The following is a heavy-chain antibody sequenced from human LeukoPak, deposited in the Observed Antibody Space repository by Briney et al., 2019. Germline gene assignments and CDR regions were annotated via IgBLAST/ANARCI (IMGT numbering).Heavy chain of an antibody. Sequence: ASVKVSCKASGYTFTGYYMHWVRQAPGQGLEWMGWINPNSGGTNYAQKFQGRVTMTRDTSISTAYMELSRLRSEDTAVYYCARRGTGYYYDSSGTPPKICYYYYMDVWGKGTTVTISS. D-gene: IGHD3-22*01. CDR2: INPNSGGT. CDR3: ARRGTGYYYDSSGTPPKICYYYYMDV. V-gene: IGHV1-2*02. J-gene: IGHJ6*03. CDR1: GYTFTGYY.